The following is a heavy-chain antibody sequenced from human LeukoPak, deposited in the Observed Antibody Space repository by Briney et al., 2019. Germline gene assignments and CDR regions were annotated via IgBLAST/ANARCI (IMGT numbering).Heavy chain of an antibody. V-gene: IGHV4-38-2*02. D-gene: IGHD5-18*01. Sequence: SETLSLTCTVSGYSISSGYYWGWIRQPPGKGLEWTGSIDHSGSTYYNPSLKSRITISVDTSKNQFSLKLSSVTAADTAVYYCARAGGYGLIDYWGQGTMVTVSS. CDR2: IDHSGST. CDR3: ARAGGYGLIDY. CDR1: GYSISSGYY. J-gene: IGHJ4*02.